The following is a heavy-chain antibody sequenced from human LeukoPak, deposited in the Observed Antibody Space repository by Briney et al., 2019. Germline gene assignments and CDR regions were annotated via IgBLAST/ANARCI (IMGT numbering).Heavy chain of an antibody. D-gene: IGHD5-12*01. CDR2: INTDGSST. CDR3: AREPPIYSGYDWEGVYYYYYGMDV. Sequence: GGSLRLSCAASGFTFSSYWMHWVRQAPGKGLVWVSRINTDGSSTSYADSVKGRFTISRDNAKNTLYLQMNSLRAEDTAVYYCAREPPIYSGYDWEGVYYYYYGMDVWGQGTTVTVSS. V-gene: IGHV3-74*01. J-gene: IGHJ6*02. CDR1: GFTFSSYW.